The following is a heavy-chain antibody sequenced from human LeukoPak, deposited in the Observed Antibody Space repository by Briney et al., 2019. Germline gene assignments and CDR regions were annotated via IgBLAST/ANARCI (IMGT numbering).Heavy chain of an antibody. D-gene: IGHD6-6*01. Sequence: SETLSLTCTVSAGSISSYYWSWIRQPPGKGLEWIGYIYYSGSTNYNPSLKSRVTISVDTSKNQFSLKLSSVTAADTAVYYCARGDLTYSSSSNVRPDYYYYYMDVWGKGTTVTVSS. J-gene: IGHJ6*03. CDR1: AGSISSYY. V-gene: IGHV4-59*01. CDR3: ARGDLTYSSSSNVRPDYYYYYMDV. CDR2: IYYSGST.